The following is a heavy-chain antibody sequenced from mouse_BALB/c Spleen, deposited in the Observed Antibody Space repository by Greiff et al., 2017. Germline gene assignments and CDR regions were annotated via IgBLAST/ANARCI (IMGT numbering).Heavy chain of an antibody. CDR1: GFSLTSYG. CDR2: IWAGGST. J-gene: IGHJ4*01. CDR3: AREGFLDYAMDY. Sequence: QVQLQQSGPGLVQPSQSLSITCTVSGFSLTSYGVHWVRQPPGKGLEWLGVIWAGGSTNYNSALMSRLSISKDNSKSQVFLKMNSLQTDDTAMYYCAREGFLDYAMDYWGQGTSVTVSS. V-gene: IGHV2-9*02.